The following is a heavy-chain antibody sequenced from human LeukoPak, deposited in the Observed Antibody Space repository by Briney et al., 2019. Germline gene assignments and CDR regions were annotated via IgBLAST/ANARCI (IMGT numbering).Heavy chain of an antibody. CDR3: ARDQGYCSGGSCYYYGMDV. J-gene: IGHJ6*02. Sequence: PGRSLRLSCAASGLTFSSYGMHWVRQAPGKGLEWVAVTSYDGSNKYYADSVKGRFTISRDNSKNTLYLQMNSLRAEDTAVYYCARDQGYCSGGSCYYYGMDVWGQGTTVTVSS. V-gene: IGHV3-30*03. CDR2: TSYDGSNK. CDR1: GLTFSSYG. D-gene: IGHD2-15*01.